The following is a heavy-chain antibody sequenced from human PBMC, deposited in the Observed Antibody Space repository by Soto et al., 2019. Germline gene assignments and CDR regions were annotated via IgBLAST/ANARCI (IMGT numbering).Heavy chain of an antibody. CDR3: ARVAVEMATIHVFDY. J-gene: IGHJ4*02. D-gene: IGHD5-12*01. CDR1: GFTFSSYA. V-gene: IGHV3-30-3*01. CDR2: ISYDGSNK. Sequence: QVQLVESGGGVVQPGRSLRLSCAASGFTFSSYAMHWVRQAPGKGLEWVAVISYDGSNKYYADSVKGRFTISRDNSKNTLYLPMTSLRAEDTAVYYCARVAVEMATIHVFDYWGQGTLVTVSS.